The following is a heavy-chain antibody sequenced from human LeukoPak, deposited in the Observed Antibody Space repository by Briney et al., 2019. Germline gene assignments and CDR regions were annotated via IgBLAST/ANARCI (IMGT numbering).Heavy chain of an antibody. CDR2: ISGSGGST. J-gene: IGHJ3*02. D-gene: IGHD5-12*01. Sequence: GGSLRLSCAASGFTFSSYAMSWVRQAPVKGLEWVSAISGSGGSTYYADSVKGRFTISRDNSKNTLYLQMNSLRAEDTAVYYCAKGLGYLDAFDIWGQGTMVTVSS. CDR1: GFTFSSYA. CDR3: AKGLGYLDAFDI. V-gene: IGHV3-23*01.